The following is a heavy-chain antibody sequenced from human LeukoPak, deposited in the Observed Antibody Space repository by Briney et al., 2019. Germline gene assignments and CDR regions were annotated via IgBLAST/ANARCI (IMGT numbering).Heavy chain of an antibody. Sequence: GGSLRLSCAASGFTFSSYAMHWVRQAPGKGLEWVAVISYDGSNKYYADSVKGRFTISRDNSKNTLYLQMNSLRAEDTAVYYCARDVGNYYMDVWGKGTTVTVSS. V-gene: IGHV3-30-3*01. CDR1: GFTFSSYA. D-gene: IGHD1-14*01. CDR2: ISYDGSNK. CDR3: ARDVGNYYMDV. J-gene: IGHJ6*03.